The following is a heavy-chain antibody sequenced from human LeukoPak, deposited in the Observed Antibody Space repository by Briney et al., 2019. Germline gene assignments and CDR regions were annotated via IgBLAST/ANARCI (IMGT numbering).Heavy chain of an antibody. V-gene: IGHV1-8*03. CDR2: MNPNSGNT. CDR3: TREGDFWDFHI. Sequence: ASVKVSCKASGYTFTNYDINRVRQATGQGLEWLGWMNPNSGNTGYAPKFQGRVTLTRDTSISTAYLELSSLTSEDTAVYYCTREGDFWDFHIWGQGTMVTVSS. D-gene: IGHD3-3*01. CDR1: GYTFTNYD. J-gene: IGHJ3*02.